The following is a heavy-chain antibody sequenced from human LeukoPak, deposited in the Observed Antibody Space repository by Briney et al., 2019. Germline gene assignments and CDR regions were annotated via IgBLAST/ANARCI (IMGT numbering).Heavy chain of an antibody. V-gene: IGHV1-2*02. CDR2: INPNSSGT. CDR3: AKVQYLTLDASDI. CDR1: GYTFTGYY. Sequence: GASAKVSCKASGYTFTGYYMYWVRQAPGQGLEWMGWINPNSSGTNYAQKFQGSVALTRDTSITTSYMDLSGLTSDDTAVYYWAKVQYLTLDASDIWGRGTMVTVS. D-gene: IGHD2-21*02. J-gene: IGHJ3*02.